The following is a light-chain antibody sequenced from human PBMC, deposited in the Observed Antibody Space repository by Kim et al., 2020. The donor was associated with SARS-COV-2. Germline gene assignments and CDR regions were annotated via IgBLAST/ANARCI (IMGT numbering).Light chain of an antibody. V-gene: IGKV3-15*01. J-gene: IGKJ4*01. CDR1: QSVSSN. Sequence: EIVMTQSPATLSVSPEERATLSCRASQSVSSNLAWYQQKPGQVPRLLIYGASTRATGIPARFSGSGSGTEFTLTISSLQSEDFAVYYCQQYNNWPPLTFGGGTKVDIK. CDR3: QQYNNWPPLT. CDR2: GAS.